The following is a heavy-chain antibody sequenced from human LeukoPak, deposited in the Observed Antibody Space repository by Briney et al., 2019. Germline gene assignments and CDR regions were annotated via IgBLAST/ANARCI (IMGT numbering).Heavy chain of an antibody. D-gene: IGHD1-26*01. J-gene: IGHJ4*02. Sequence: GGSLRLSCAASGFTFSSAGMHWVRQAPGKGLEWVAVIWYGGSNQYYADSVKGRFTVSRDNSKSTMYMQMDSLRAEDTAMYYCARWGSGAYHFFDSWGPGTLVTVSS. CDR2: IWYGGSNQ. CDR3: ARWGSGAYHFFDS. V-gene: IGHV3-33*01. CDR1: GFTFSSAG.